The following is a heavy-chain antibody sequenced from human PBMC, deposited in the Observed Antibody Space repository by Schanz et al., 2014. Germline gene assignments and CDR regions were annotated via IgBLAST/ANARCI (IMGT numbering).Heavy chain of an antibody. D-gene: IGHD1-26*01. CDR2: ISGSSRTI. V-gene: IGHV3-48*01. J-gene: IGHJ4*02. CDR1: GFGFSSYS. Sequence: EVPLVASGGDLVQPGGSLRLSCAASGFGFSSYSMHWVRQAPGKGLEWVSYISGSSRTIYYADSMKGRFTVSRDNAENALYLQMNSLRAEDTGLYFCARGGSGSHYRLDYWGQGTLVTVSS. CDR3: ARGGSGSHYRLDY.